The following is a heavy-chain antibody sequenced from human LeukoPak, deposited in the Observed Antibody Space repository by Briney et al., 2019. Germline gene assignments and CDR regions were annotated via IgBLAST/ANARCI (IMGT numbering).Heavy chain of an antibody. CDR2: IKEDGSEK. Sequence: WESLRLSCAASGVSFSSSCMSWGRQAPGKGLEWVANIKEDGSEKYYVDSVKGRFTISRDNAKNSLYLQMNSLRAEDTAVYYCARAIGDYYSYFYMDVWGKGTTVTISS. V-gene: IGHV3-7*02. D-gene: IGHD4-17*01. J-gene: IGHJ6*03. CDR3: ARAIGDYYSYFYMDV. CDR1: GVSFSSSC.